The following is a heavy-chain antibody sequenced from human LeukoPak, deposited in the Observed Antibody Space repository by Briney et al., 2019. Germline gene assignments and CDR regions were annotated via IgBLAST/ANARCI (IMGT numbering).Heavy chain of an antibody. CDR3: ARGVDYSNYYYMDV. Sequence: KPSETLSLTCTVSGGSISSSSCYWGWIRQPPGKGLEWIGSIYYSGSTYYNPSLKSRVTISVDTSKNQFSLKLSSVTAADTAVYYCARGVDYSNYYYMDVWGKGTTVTVSS. D-gene: IGHD4-11*01. CDR2: IYYSGST. J-gene: IGHJ6*03. V-gene: IGHV4-39*07. CDR1: GGSISSSSCY.